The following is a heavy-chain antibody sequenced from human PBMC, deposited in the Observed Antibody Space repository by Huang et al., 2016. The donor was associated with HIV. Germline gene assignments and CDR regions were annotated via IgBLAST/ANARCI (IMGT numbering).Heavy chain of an antibody. CDR2: NSDTGST. Sequence: QVQLQESGPGLVKPSETLSLSCTVSGGSIRSHHWSWIRQPPGKGLEWMATNSDTGSTNSNPSLKSRVAMSLDTSKNNFSLKLTSVTAADTAVYYCARSPQIYQTSGLAHYYFDFWGRGTLVTVSS. J-gene: IGHJ2*01. CDR3: ARSPQIYQTSGLAHYYFDF. D-gene: IGHD6-19*01. CDR1: GGSIRSHH. V-gene: IGHV4-59*11.